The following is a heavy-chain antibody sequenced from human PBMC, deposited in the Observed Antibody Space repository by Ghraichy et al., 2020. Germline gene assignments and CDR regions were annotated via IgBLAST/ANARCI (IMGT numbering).Heavy chain of an antibody. J-gene: IGHJ4*02. CDR3: AKDRDDYGDYVFDY. CDR2: IGRSGDST. D-gene: IGHD4-17*01. Sequence: SCAASGFPLRNYVMSWVRQAPGKGLEWVSGIGRSGDSTIYADSVKGRFTISRDNSKSTLYLQLSSLRAEDTAVYYCAKDRDDYGDYVFDYWGQGTLVTVSS. V-gene: IGHV3-23*01. CDR1: GFPLRNYV.